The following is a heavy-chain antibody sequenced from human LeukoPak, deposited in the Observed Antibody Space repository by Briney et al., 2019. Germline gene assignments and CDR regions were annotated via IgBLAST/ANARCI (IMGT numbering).Heavy chain of an antibody. CDR1: GYSFTSYW. CDR3: ARVPPYYYGSGSYYYFDY. CDR2: IYPGDSDT. D-gene: IGHD3-10*01. Sequence: GESLKISCKGSGYSFTSYWIGWVRQMPGKGLEWMGIIYPGDSDTRYSPSFQGQVTISADKSISTAYLQWSSLKASDTAMYYCARVPPYYYGSGSYYYFDYWGQGTLVTVSS. V-gene: IGHV5-51*01. J-gene: IGHJ4*02.